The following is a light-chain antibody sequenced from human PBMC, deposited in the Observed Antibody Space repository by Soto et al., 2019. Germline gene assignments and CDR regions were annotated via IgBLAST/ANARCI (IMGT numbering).Light chain of an antibody. CDR2: GAS. Sequence: EIVMTQSPATLSVSQGDRVTLSCRASQSVSNNLAWYQQKPGQAPRLLIYGASTRATGIPARFSGSGSGTEFTLTISNLQSEDFAVYYCQPYNNWPLTFGVGTKV. J-gene: IGKJ4*02. CDR1: QSVSNN. CDR3: QPYNNWPLT. V-gene: IGKV3-15*01.